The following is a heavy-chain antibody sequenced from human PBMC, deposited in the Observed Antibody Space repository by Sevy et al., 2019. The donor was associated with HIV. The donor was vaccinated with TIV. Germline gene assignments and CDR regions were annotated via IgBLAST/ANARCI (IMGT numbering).Heavy chain of an antibody. D-gene: IGHD3-10*01. V-gene: IGHV3-21*01. CDR3: AIGHFDYGSRSRRAMDV. CDR1: GFTFSSYT. CDR2: ISGSAIYT. Sequence: GGSLRLSCAVSGFTFSSYTMHWVRQAPGKGLEWVSSISGSAIYTYYADAMKGRFTISRDNAKNSLYLQMNSLRAEDTAVYYCAIGHFDYGSRSRRAMDVWGQGTTVTVSS. J-gene: IGHJ6*02.